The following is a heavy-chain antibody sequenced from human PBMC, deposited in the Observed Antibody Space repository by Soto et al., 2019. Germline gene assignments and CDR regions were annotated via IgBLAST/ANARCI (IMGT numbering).Heavy chain of an antibody. D-gene: IGHD1-26*01. CDR2: IPGGGYT. V-gene: IGHV3-23*01. CDR1: GFTFSCCA. CDR3: AKNRGAGIYSNWSFDV. J-gene: IGHJ2*01. Sequence: EVQLLESGGGLLQPGGSLRLSCAASGFTFSCCAMSWVRQAPGKGLEWVSTIPGGGYTLYTDSVKGRFTISRDNSMKTLYLQMNTLRAEDTAMYYCAKNRGAGIYSNWSFDVWGRCNLVTVSS.